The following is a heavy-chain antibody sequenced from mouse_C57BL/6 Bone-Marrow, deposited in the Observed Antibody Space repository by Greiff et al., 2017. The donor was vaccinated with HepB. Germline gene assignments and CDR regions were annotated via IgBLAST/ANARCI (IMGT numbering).Heavy chain of an antibody. CDR2: ISSGGSYT. J-gene: IGHJ1*03. Sequence: EVHLVESGGDLVKPGGSLKLSCAASGFTFSSYGMSWVRQTPDKRLEWVATISSGGSYTYYPDSVKGRFTISRDNAKNTLYLQMSSLKSEDTAIYYCARRGTTPWYFDVWGTGTTVTVSS. CDR3: ARRGTTPWYFDV. CDR1: GFTFSSYG. D-gene: IGHD1-1*01. V-gene: IGHV5-6*01.